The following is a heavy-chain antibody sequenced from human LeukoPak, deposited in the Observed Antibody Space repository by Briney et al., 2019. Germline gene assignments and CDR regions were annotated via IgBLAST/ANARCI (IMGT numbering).Heavy chain of an antibody. V-gene: IGHV3-64*01. CDR3: ARDHDFWSGRGPWFDP. J-gene: IGHJ5*02. CDR2: ISSNGGST. CDR1: GFTFSSYA. D-gene: IGHD3-3*01. Sequence: PGGSLRLSCAASGFTFSSYAMHWVRQAPGKGLEYVSAISSNGGSTYYANSVKGRFTISRDNSKNTLYLQMGSLRAEDMAVYCCARDHDFWSGRGPWFDPWGQGTLVTVSS.